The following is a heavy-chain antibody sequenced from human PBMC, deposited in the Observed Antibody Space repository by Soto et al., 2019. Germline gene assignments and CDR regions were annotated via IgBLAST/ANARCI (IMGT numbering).Heavy chain of an antibody. CDR1: GGTFSSYT. Sequence: QVQLVQSGAEVKKPGSSVKVSCKASGGTFSSYTISWVRQAPGQGLEWMGRIIPILGIANYAQKFQGRVTITADKSTSTDYMELSSVRSEDTAVYYCARYASKYCSGGSCPVAFDIWGQGTMVTVSS. V-gene: IGHV1-69*02. CDR3: ARYASKYCSGGSCPVAFDI. D-gene: IGHD2-15*01. CDR2: IIPILGIA. J-gene: IGHJ3*02.